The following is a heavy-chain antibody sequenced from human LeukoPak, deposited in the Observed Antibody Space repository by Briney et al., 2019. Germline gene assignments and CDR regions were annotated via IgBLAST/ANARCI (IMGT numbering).Heavy chain of an antibody. CDR2: ISGSGGST. J-gene: IGHJ4*02. CDR3: AKRGVVIRVILVGFHKEAYYFDS. V-gene: IGHV3-23*01. CDR1: GFTLSNYG. Sequence: GGSLRHSCAVSGFTLSNYGMSWVRQVPGKGLEWVAGISGSGGSTNYAESVKGRFTISRDNSKNTLYLQMNSLRADDTAVYFCAKRGVVIRVILVGFHKEAYYFDSWGQGALVTVSS. D-gene: IGHD3-22*01.